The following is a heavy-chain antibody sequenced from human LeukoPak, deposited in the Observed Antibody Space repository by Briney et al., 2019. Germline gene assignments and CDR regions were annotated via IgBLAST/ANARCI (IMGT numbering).Heavy chain of an antibody. CDR1: GYTFTSYG. J-gene: IGHJ6*02. CDR3: ARVSGGVDYYYYYGMDV. CDR2: ISAYNGNT. V-gene: IGHV1-18*01. D-gene: IGHD3-16*01. Sequence: ASVKVSCKASGYTFTSYGISWVRQAPGQGLEWMGWISAYNGNTNYAQKLQGRVTMTTDTSTSTAYMELRSLRSEDTAVYYCARVSGGVDYYYYYGMDVWGQGTTVTVSS.